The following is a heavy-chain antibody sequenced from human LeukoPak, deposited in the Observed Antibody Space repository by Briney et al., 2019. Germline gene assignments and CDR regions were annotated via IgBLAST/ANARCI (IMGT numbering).Heavy chain of an antibody. CDR2: ISGSGSDI. V-gene: IGHV3-11*01. Sequence: GGSLRLSCVVSGFSFSNSYMTWIRQTPGKGLESLAYISGSGSDIYYADSVKGRFTISRDNAKNSLYLQMNSLRAEDTAVYYCARGQDYDILTGLEFDYWGQGTLVTVSS. D-gene: IGHD3-9*01. J-gene: IGHJ4*02. CDR3: ARGQDYDILTGLEFDY. CDR1: GFSFSNSY.